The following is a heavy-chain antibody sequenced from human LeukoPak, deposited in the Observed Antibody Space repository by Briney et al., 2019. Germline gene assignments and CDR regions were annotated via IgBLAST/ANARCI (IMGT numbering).Heavy chain of an antibody. Sequence: LPGGSLRLSCAASGFTFSSYSMNWVRQAPGKGLEWVSYISSSSSTIYYADSVKGRFTISRDNAKNSLYLQMNSLRDEDTAVYYCARGPPSITIFGVVTSRGNYYYMDVWGKGTTVTVSS. CDR2: ISSSSSTI. CDR1: GFTFSSYS. D-gene: IGHD3-3*01. V-gene: IGHV3-48*02. CDR3: ARGPPSITIFGVVTSRGNYYYMDV. J-gene: IGHJ6*03.